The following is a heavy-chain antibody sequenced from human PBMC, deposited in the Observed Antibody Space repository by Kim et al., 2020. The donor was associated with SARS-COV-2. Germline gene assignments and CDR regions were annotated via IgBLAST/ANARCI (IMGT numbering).Heavy chain of an antibody. V-gene: IGHV4-31*03. CDR1: GGSISSGGYY. CDR3: ARVARITIFGVVNSAVDF. D-gene: IGHD3-3*01. J-gene: IGHJ3*01. Sequence: SETLSLTCTVSGGSISSGGYYWSWIRQHPGKGLEWIGYIYYSGSTYYNPSLKSRVTISVDTSKNQFSLKLSSVTAADTAVYYCARVARITIFGVVNSAVDFWGQGTMVTVSS. CDR2: IYYSGST.